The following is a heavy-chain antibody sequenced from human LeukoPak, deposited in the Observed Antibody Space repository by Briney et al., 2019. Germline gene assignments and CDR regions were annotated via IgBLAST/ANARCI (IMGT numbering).Heavy chain of an antibody. CDR1: GGSIGNYY. D-gene: IGHD2-15*01. V-gene: IGHV4-59*01. J-gene: IGHJ4*02. Sequence: PFESLSLTCTVSGGSIGNYYWSWIRQPPGKGLEWIAYISYSGSARYNPSLQSRVTISVDMSKNQFSLRLNSVTAADSAVYYCARAALGFCSGGTCPYYFDHWGQGTLITVS. CDR2: ISYSGSA. CDR3: ARAALGFCSGGTCPYYFDH.